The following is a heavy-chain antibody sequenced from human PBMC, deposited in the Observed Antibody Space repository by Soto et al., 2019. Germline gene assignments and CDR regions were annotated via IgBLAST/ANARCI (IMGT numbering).Heavy chain of an antibody. CDR3: AKERPITNWYFDY. J-gene: IGHJ4*02. CDR2: ISYDGKVA. CDR1: GFTFSSYG. Sequence: QVPLVESGGGVVQPGRSLRLSCAASGFTFSSYGMHWVRQAPGKGLEWVTVISYDGKVAYYADSVKGRFTISRDNSKNTLYLQMNSLRTEDTAMYYCAKERPITNWYFDYWGQGTLVTVSS. V-gene: IGHV3-30*18. D-gene: IGHD1-1*01.